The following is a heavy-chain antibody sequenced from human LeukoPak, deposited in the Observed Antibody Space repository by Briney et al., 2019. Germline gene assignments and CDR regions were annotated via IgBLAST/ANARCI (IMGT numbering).Heavy chain of an antibody. Sequence: GGSLRLSCAASGFTFSLYWMSWVRQAPGKGLEWVANINQDGSGKYYVDSVKGRFTISRDNAKNSLYLQVNSLRAEDTAVYYCARTGGWPLPYFEYWGQGTLVTVSS. D-gene: IGHD5-12*01. V-gene: IGHV3-7*01. CDR2: INQDGSGK. CDR3: ARTGGWPLPYFEY. J-gene: IGHJ4*02. CDR1: GFTFSLYW.